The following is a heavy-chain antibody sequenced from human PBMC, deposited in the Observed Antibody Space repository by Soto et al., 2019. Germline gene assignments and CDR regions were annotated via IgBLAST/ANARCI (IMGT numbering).Heavy chain of an antibody. CDR2: INTDGSST. CDR3: ARDQDSYGQAVFNY. CDR1: GFTLSTSW. Sequence: GGSLRLSCAASGFTLSTSWMHWVRQVPGKGLVWVSRINTDGSSTTYADSVKGRFTISRDNAKNTMYLQMNSLRAEDTAVYYCARDQDSYGQAVFNYWGQGTLVTVSS. J-gene: IGHJ4*02. V-gene: IGHV3-74*01. D-gene: IGHD3-10*01.